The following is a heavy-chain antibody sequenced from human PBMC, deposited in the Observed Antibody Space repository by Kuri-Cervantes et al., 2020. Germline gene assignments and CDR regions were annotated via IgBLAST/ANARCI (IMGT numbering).Heavy chain of an antibody. CDR3: ARDSCGHNCYNSDKYYYMDV. Sequence: ASVKVSCKASGYTFNGNYMHWVRQAPGQGLEWMAWISAYKGDTKYAPKFQDRVTMTTDTSTNTAYMYLTSLTFDDTAVYYCARDSCGHNCYNSDKYYYMDVWGTGTAVTVSS. J-gene: IGHJ6*03. CDR2: ISAYKGDT. D-gene: IGHD2-21*02. CDR1: GYTFNGNY. V-gene: IGHV1-18*04.